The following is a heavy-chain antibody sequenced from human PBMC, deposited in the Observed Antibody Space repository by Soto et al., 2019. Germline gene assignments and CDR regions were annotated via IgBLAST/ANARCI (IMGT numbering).Heavy chain of an antibody. V-gene: IGHV3-23*01. CDR1: GFTFSSYA. D-gene: IGHD3-3*01. CDR3: AKDSEKTYDFWSGYYS. CDR2: ISGSGGST. J-gene: IGHJ5*02. Sequence: LGGSLRLSCAASGFTFSSYAMSWVRQAPGKGLEWVSAISGSGGSTYYADYVKGRFTISRDNSKNTLYLQMNSLRAEDTALYYCAKDSEKTYDFWSGYYSWGQGTLVTVSS.